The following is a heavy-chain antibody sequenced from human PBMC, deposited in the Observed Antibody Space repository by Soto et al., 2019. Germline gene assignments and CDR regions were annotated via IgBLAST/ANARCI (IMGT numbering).Heavy chain of an antibody. J-gene: IGHJ5*02. CDR1: GFSLTTSGVG. CDR3: AHRTTTVTLWFDP. Sequence: QITLKESGPTLVKPTQTLTLTCTFSGFSLTTSGVGVGWIRQPPGKALEWLALIYWDDDKRYSPSLKSRLTIPXEXXTNQVVPTMTNMDPADTATYFCAHRTTTVTLWFDPWGQGTLVTVSS. CDR2: IYWDDDK. D-gene: IGHD4-17*01. V-gene: IGHV2-5*02.